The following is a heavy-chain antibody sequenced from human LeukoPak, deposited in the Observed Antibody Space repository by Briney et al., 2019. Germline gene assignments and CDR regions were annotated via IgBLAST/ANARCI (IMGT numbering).Heavy chain of an antibody. CDR1: GGSISSSDYY. CDR2: VYYGGST. D-gene: IGHD4-11*01. V-gene: IGHV4-39*01. CDR3: ASRGYSNSDY. J-gene: IGHJ4*02. Sequence: PSETLSLTCTVSGGSISSSDYYWGWIRQPPGKGLEWIGIVYYGGSTHYNPSHKGRVTLSVDTSKNQFSLKLTSVTAADTAVYYCASRGYSNSDYWGQGTLVTVSS.